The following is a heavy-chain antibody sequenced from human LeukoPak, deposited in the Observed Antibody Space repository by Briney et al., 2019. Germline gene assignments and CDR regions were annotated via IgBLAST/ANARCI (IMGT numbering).Heavy chain of an antibody. CDR3: AKDLNIAVAGKDY. Sequence: GGSLRLSCAASGFTFSNYAMNWVRQAPGKGLEWVSTISGSGGSTYYADSVKGRFTISRDNSKNTLYLQMNSLRAEDTAVYYCAKDLNIAVAGKDYWGQGTLVTVSS. V-gene: IGHV3-23*01. CDR2: ISGSGGST. J-gene: IGHJ4*02. D-gene: IGHD6-19*01. CDR1: GFTFSNYA.